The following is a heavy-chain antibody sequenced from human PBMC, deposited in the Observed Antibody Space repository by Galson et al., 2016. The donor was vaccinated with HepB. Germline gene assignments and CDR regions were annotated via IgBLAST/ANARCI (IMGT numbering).Heavy chain of an antibody. J-gene: IGHJ4*02. V-gene: IGHV3-48*01. CDR1: GFTFSSYN. D-gene: IGHD2-15*01. CDR2: ISNSDSTI. CDR3: ARATYCSGGTCYYFDF. Sequence: SLRLSCAASGFTFSSYNMNWVRQAPGKGLQWVSYISNSDSTIYYADSVKGRFTISRDNAKNSLYLQMDSLRAEDTAVYYCARATYCSGGTCYYFDFWGQGTLVTVSS.